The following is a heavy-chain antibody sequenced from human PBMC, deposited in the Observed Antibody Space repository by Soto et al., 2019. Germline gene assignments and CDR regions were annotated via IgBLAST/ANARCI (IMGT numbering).Heavy chain of an antibody. Sequence: QVQLVQSGAEVKKPGSSVKVSCKASGGTFSSYAISWVRQAPGQGLEWMGGIIPIFGTANYAQKFQGRATITADESTSTAYMELSSLRSEDTAVYYCASCAAMVFPYYYGMDVWGQGTTVTVSS. V-gene: IGHV1-69*12. D-gene: IGHD5-18*01. CDR2: IIPIFGTA. CDR1: GGTFSSYA. CDR3: ASCAAMVFPYYYGMDV. J-gene: IGHJ6*02.